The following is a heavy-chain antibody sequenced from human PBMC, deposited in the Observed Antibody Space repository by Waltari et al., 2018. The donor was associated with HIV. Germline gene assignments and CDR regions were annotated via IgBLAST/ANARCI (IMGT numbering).Heavy chain of an antibody. CDR1: GFTVSSNY. V-gene: IGHV3-53*02. J-gene: IGHJ6*02. CDR2: IYSGGST. Sequence: EVQLVETGGGLIQPGGSLRLSCAASGFTVSSNYMSWVRQAPGKGLEWVSVIYSGGSTYDADSVKGRFTISRDNSKNTLYLQMNSLRAEDTAVYYCARGTTVTYYYGMDVWGQGTTVTVSS. CDR3: ARGTTVTYYYGMDV. D-gene: IGHD4-17*01.